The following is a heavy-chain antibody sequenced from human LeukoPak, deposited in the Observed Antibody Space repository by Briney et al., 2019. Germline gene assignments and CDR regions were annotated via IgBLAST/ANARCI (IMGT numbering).Heavy chain of an antibody. CDR3: ARSYYYGSGTFDY. D-gene: IGHD3-10*01. CDR1: GFTVSSNY. V-gene: IGHV3-66*01. CDR2: IYSGGST. Sequence: GGSLRLSCAASGFTVSSNYMSWVRQAPGKVLEWVSVIYSGGSTYYADSVKGRFTISRDNSKNTLYLQMNSLRAEDTAVYYCARSYYYGSGTFDYWGQGTLVTVSS. J-gene: IGHJ4*02.